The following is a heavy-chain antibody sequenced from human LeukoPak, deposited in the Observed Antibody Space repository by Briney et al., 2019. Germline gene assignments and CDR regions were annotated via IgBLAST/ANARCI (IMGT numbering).Heavy chain of an antibody. CDR2: MNPNSGNT. J-gene: IGHJ4*02. V-gene: IGHV1-8*01. CDR1: GYTFTSYD. D-gene: IGHD1-1*01. CDR3: AKVQLEQDYYFDY. Sequence: ASVKVSCKASGYTFTSYDINWVRQATGQGLEWMGWMNPNSGNTGYAQKFQGRVTMTRNTSISTAYMELSRLRSDDTAVYYCAKVQLEQDYYFDYWGQGTLVTVSS.